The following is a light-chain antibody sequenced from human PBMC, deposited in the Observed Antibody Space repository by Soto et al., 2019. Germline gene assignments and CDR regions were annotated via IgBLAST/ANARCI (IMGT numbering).Light chain of an antibody. J-gene: IGKJ5*01. CDR1: QVISNY. V-gene: IGKV1-27*01. CDR2: AAS. CDR3: QKDNSAPFT. Sequence: DIQMTQSPSSLSASVGDRVTITCRASQVISNYLAWYQQKPGKVPKLLIYAASTLQSGVPSRFSGSGSGTDFTLTISSLQPEDVATYYCQKDNSAPFTFGQGTGLEIK.